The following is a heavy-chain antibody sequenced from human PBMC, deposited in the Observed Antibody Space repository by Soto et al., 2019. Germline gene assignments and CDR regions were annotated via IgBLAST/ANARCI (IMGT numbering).Heavy chain of an antibody. J-gene: IGHJ6*02. Sequence: QVQLVQSGAEVKKPGSSVKVSCKASGGTFSSYCISWVRQAPGQGLEWMGGIIPISGTANYAQKFQGRVTITADESTSTAYMELSSLRSEDTAAYYCARSQGSSTSLEIYYYYYYGMDVWGQGTTVTVSS. CDR1: GGTFSSYC. CDR2: IIPISGTA. CDR3: ARSQGSSTSLEIYYYYYYGMDV. D-gene: IGHD2-2*01. V-gene: IGHV1-69*01.